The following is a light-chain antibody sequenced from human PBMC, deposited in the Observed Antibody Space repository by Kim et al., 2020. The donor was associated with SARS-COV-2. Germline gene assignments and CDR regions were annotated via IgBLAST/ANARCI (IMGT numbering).Light chain of an antibody. CDR1: QSISSW. V-gene: IGKV1-5*01. J-gene: IGKJ1*01. CDR3: QQDKRYCT. CDR2: DAP. Sequence: SVSVVDRVASACRASQSISSWLAWYQQKPGKAPRALFYDAPSLDSGFPSRFSGSGYGTEFNLTSGSLQPDDFATYYCQQDKRYCTFGQGTKVDIK.